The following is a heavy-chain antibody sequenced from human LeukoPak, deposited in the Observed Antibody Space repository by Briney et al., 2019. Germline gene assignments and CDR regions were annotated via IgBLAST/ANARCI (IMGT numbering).Heavy chain of an antibody. CDR1: GFIFNSHW. D-gene: IGHD4-17*01. J-gene: IGHJ3*02. CDR3: AKDWRDYGDFHAFDM. Sequence: GGSLRLSCAGSGFIFNSHWMTWVRQAPGMGLEWVGNIRQDGDEKFYADSVRGRFTISRDNAKNSLYLHLNSLRAEDTAMYYCAKDWRDYGDFHAFDMWGQGTMVTVSS. V-gene: IGHV3-7*03. CDR2: IRQDGDEK.